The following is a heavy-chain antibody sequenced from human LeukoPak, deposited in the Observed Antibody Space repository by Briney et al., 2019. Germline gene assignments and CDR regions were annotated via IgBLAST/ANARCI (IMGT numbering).Heavy chain of an antibody. V-gene: IGHV3-73*01. Sequence: GGSLRLSCAASGFTFSGSALHWVCQASGKGLEWVGRIRSKANSYATAYAASVKGRFTISRDDSKNTAYLQMNSLKTEDTAVYYCTRSPGYSSSWCAFDIWGQGTMVTVSS. J-gene: IGHJ3*02. CDR3: TRSPGYSSSWCAFDI. D-gene: IGHD6-13*01. CDR1: GFTFSGSA. CDR2: IRSKANSYAT.